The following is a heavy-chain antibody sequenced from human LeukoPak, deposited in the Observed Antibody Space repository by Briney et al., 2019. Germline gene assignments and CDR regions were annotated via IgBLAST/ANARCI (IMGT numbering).Heavy chain of an antibody. CDR2: ISSSGSTI. CDR3: ARDKGGYSYDPKVVDY. CDR1: GFTFSDYY. D-gene: IGHD5-18*01. V-gene: IGHV3-11*01. J-gene: IGHJ4*02. Sequence: PGGSLRLSCAASGFTFSDYYMSWIRQAPGKGPEWVSYISSSGSTIYYADSVKGRFTISRDNAKNSLYLQMNSLRAEDTAVYYCARDKGGYSYDPKVVDYWGQGTLVTVSS.